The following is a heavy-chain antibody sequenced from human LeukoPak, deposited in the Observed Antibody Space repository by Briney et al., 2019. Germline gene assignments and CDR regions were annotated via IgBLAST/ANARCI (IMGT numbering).Heavy chain of an antibody. D-gene: IGHD3-3*01. V-gene: IGHV3-30*03. CDR2: ISYDGSNK. CDR3: VGVVSYYYGMDV. Sequence: GGSLRLSCAASGFTFSSYGMHWVRQAPGKGLAWVAVISYDGSNKYYADSVKGRFTISRDNSKNTLYLQMNSLRAEGTAVYYCVGVVSYYYGMDVWGQGTTVTVSS. J-gene: IGHJ6*02. CDR1: GFTFSSYG.